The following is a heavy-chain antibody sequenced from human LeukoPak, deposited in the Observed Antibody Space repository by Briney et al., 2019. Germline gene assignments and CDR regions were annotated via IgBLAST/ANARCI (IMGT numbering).Heavy chain of an antibody. CDR1: GFTFSNYG. D-gene: IGHD5/OR15-5a*01. J-gene: IGHJ4*02. CDR3: AKGGLSRAGLDY. V-gene: IGHV3-33*06. Sequence: GGSLRLSCAASGFTFSNYGMHWVRQAPGKGLEWVAIIWYDGSNKYYADSVKGRFTISRDNSKNTLYLQMNSLRAEDTAVYYCAKGGLSRAGLDYWGQGTLVTVSS. CDR2: IWYDGSNK.